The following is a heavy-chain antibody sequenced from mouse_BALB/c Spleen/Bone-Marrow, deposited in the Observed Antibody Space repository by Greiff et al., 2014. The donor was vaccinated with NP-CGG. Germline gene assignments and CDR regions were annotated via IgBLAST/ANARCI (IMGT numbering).Heavy chain of an antibody. V-gene: IGHV1-80*01. D-gene: IGHD2-1*01. CDR3: ARVYYGNLDY. Sequence: VKLLESGAELVRPGSSVKISCKASGYEFSSYWMNWVKQRPGQGLEWIGQIYPGDGDTNYNGKFKGKATLTADKSSSTAYMQVSSLSSEDSVVYFCARVYYGNLDYWGQGTSVTVSS. J-gene: IGHJ4*01. CDR1: GYEFSSYW. CDR2: IYPGDGDT.